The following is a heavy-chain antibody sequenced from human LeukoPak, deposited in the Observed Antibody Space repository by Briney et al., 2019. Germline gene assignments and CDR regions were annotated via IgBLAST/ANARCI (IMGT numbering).Heavy chain of an antibody. J-gene: IGHJ4*02. CDR3: AKDAGYYCDF. Sequence: GGSLRLSCAASGFTFSTYGMHWVRQAPGKGLEWVALISYHGNNKYYADSVQGRFTISRDNSKNTLFLQMTSQRAEDTAVYYCAKDAGYYCDFWGQGTLVTVSP. CDR1: GFTFSTYG. V-gene: IGHV3-30*18. CDR2: ISYHGNNK.